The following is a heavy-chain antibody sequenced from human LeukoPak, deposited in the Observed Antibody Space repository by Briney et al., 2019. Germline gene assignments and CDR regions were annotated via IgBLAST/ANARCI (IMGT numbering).Heavy chain of an antibody. CDR2: IRYDGSNK. J-gene: IGHJ4*02. V-gene: IGHV3-30*02. Sequence: GGTLRLSCASSGFTFSSYGMHWVRQAPGKGLEWVTFIRYDGSNKYYADSVKGRFTISRDNSKNTLYLQMNSLRPEDTAVYYCARDKIVGATYFDYWGQGTLVTVSS. D-gene: IGHD1-26*01. CDR1: GFTFSSYG. CDR3: ARDKIVGATYFDY.